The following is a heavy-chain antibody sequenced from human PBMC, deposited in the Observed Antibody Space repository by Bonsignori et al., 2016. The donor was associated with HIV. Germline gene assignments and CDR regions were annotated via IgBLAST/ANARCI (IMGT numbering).Heavy chain of an antibody. CDR3: ARLAPYSSSWYYYFDN. CDR2: IYYSGSP. CDR1: GGSVTSSSYY. D-gene: IGHD6-13*01. Sequence: QLQLQESGPGLVKPSETLSLTCTVSGGSVTSSSYYWGWIRQPPGKGLEWIATIYYSGSPYYNPSLKSRVTISVDTSKNQFSLKLSSVTAADTAVYYCARLAPYSSSWYYYFDNWGQGTLVTVS. J-gene: IGHJ4*02. V-gene: IGHV4-39*07.